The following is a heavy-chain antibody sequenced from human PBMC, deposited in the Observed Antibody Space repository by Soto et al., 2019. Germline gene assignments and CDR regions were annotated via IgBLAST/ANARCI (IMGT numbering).Heavy chain of an antibody. J-gene: IGHJ6*02. CDR1: GGSIIGGGYY. CDR3: ARGGSAWLFGMDV. Sequence: SETLSLTCTVSGGSIIGGGYYCSCIRQHPGKGLEWIGYIYDTGNTYFNPSLKSRVDISIDTSNNQVSVKLSSVTAADTAIYYCARGGSAWLFGMDVWGQGTTVTVS. CDR2: IYDTGNT. D-gene: IGHD6-13*01. V-gene: IGHV4-31*03.